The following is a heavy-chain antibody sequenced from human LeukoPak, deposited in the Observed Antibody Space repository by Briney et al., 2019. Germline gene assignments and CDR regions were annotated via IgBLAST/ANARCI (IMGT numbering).Heavy chain of an antibody. D-gene: IGHD3-22*01. CDR1: GFPFSNYW. V-gene: IGHV3-7*01. Sequence: GGSLRLSCAASGFPFSNYWMTWVRQSPGKGLEWVANIKKDGSDKYYMDSVKGRFTVSRDNAKNSLFLQMNSLRAEDTALYYCARALPGGHNYYDPNGYYPQYFGSGGQGPLVTVS. J-gene: IGHJ4*02. CDR2: IKKDGSDK. CDR3: ARALPGGHNYYDPNGYYPQYFGS.